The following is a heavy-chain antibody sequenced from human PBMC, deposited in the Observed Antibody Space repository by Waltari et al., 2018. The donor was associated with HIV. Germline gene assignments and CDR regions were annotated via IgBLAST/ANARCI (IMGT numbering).Heavy chain of an antibody. J-gene: IGHJ6*02. CDR3: ARAYNSGPTPHNYYYYGIDV. Sequence: VRLDQWGSGLLNPSQTLSLTCAVYGGSFKGYFWNWVRRPPGRGLEWIGDVNYLGENKYNPSVKSRASLSSDTSKNQFSLRLTSLTAADSATYYCARAYNSGPTPHNYYYYGIDVWGRGTTVIVSS. D-gene: IGHD6-19*01. V-gene: IGHV4-34*01. CDR1: GGSFKGYF. CDR2: VNYLGEN.